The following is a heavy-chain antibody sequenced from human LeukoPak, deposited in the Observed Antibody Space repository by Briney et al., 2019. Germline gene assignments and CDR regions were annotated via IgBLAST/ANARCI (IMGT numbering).Heavy chain of an antibody. D-gene: IGHD3-16*01. CDR2: ISAYNGNT. CDR3: ARRGLRLGELTADYYFDY. J-gene: IGHJ4*02. Sequence: ASVKVSCKASGYTFTSYGISWVRQAPGQGLEWMGWISAYNGNTNYAQKLQGRVTMTTDTSTSTAYMELRSLRSDDTAVYYCARRGLRLGELTADYYFDYWGQGTLVTVSS. V-gene: IGHV1-18*01. CDR1: GYTFTSYG.